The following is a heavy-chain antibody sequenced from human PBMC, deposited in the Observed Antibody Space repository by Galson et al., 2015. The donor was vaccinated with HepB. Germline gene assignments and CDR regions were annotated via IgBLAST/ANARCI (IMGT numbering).Heavy chain of an antibody. J-gene: IGHJ4*02. D-gene: IGHD3-16*01. Sequence: SLRLYCAASGFTFSNAWMNWFRQAPGKGLEWVGLIKSRAHGGTTDYPAPVKGRFTISRDDSENTVYLQMNSLKTEDTAVYFCSTASLGAGGFGYWGQGTLVTVSS. CDR1: GFTFSNAW. CDR3: STASLGAGGFGY. V-gene: IGHV3-15*07. CDR2: IKSRAHGGTT.